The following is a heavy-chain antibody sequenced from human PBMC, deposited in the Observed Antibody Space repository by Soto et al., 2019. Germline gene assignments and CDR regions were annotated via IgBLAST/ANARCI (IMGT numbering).Heavy chain of an antibody. CDR2: IYDNGIA. Sequence: SETLSLTCTVSGGSINSYYWSWIRQPPGKGLEWIGYIYDNGIANYSPSLKSRVTISVDTSKNQFSLRLSSVTAADTAVYYCERQCLTYYSDYWGQGTLVTVSS. J-gene: IGHJ4*02. V-gene: IGHV4-59*01. CDR3: ERQCLTYYSDY. D-gene: IGHD6-19*01. CDR1: GGSINSYY.